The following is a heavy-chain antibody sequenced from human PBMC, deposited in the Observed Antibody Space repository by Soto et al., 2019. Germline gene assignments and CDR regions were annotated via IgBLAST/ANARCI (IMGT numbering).Heavy chain of an antibody. J-gene: IGHJ5*02. CDR2: FSGSGAST. V-gene: IGHV3-23*01. Sequence: EVQLLESGGGLVQPGGSLRLSCAASGFTFSSYAMSWVRQAPGKGLEWVSGFSGSGASTYYADSVKGRFTISRDNSKNTLYLEMNSLRAEDTAVYYCAKGGSSSLSWFDPWGQGTLVTVSS. D-gene: IGHD6-13*01. CDR3: AKGGSSSLSWFDP. CDR1: GFTFSSYA.